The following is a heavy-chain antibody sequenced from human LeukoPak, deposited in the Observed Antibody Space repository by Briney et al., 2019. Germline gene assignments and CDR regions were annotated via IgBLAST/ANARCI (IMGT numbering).Heavy chain of an antibody. CDR2: IKQDGSKK. Sequence: GGSLRLSCAASGFTFSTYWMSWVRQAPGKGLEWVANIKQDGSKKFYVDSVKGRFTISRDNAKNSLYLQMNSLRAEDTAVYYCATQWELHPAFWGQGTLVTVSS. D-gene: IGHD1-26*01. CDR1: GFTFSTYW. J-gene: IGHJ4*02. CDR3: ATQWELHPAF. V-gene: IGHV3-7*01.